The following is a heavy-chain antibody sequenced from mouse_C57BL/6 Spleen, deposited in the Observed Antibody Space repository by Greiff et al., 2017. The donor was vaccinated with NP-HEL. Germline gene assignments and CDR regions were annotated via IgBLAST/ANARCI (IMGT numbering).Heavy chain of an antibody. V-gene: IGHV1-64*01. CDR3: ARVYDGYPNYAMDY. D-gene: IGHD2-3*01. J-gene: IGHJ4*01. Sequence: QVQLQQPGAELVKPGASVKLSCKASGYTFTSYWMHWVKQRPGQGLEWIGMIHPNSGSTNYNEKFKSKATLTVDKSSSTAYMQLSSLTSEDSAVYYCARVYDGYPNYAMDYWGQGTSVTVSS. CDR2: IHPNSGST. CDR1: GYTFTSYW.